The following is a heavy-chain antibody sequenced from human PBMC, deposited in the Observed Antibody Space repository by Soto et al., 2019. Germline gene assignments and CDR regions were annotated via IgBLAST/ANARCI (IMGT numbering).Heavy chain of an antibody. CDR2: IYYSGST. V-gene: IGHV4-39*01. CDR3: ARLLVVVVIDSDGMDV. Sequence: LSLTCTVSGGSISSSSYYWGWIRQPPGKGLEWIGSIYYSGSTYYNPSLKSRVTISVDTSKNQFSLKLSSVTAADTAVFYCARLLVVVVIDSDGMDVWGQGTTVTVS. D-gene: IGHD2-15*01. CDR1: GGSISSSSYY. J-gene: IGHJ6*02.